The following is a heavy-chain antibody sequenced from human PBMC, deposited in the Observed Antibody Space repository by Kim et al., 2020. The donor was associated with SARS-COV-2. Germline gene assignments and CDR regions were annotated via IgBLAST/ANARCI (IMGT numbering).Heavy chain of an antibody. CDR1: GFTFSNAW. Sequence: GGSLRLSCAASGFTFSNAWMSWVRQAPGKGLEWVGRIKSKTDGGTTDYAAPVKGRFTISRDDSKNTLYLQMNSLKTEDTAVYYCTSQYYDFWSGWATAYSWGQGTLVTVSS. D-gene: IGHD3-3*01. CDR3: TSQYYDFWSGWATAYS. CDR2: IKSKTDGGTT. V-gene: IGHV3-15*01. J-gene: IGHJ4*02.